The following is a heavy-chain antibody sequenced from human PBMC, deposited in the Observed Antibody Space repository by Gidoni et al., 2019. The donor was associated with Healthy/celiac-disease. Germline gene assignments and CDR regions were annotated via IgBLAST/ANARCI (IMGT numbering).Heavy chain of an antibody. V-gene: IGHV1-69*01. D-gene: IGHD2-2*02. CDR1: GGTFSSYA. CDR2: IIPIFGTA. J-gene: IGHJ6*02. Sequence: QVQLVQSGAEVKKPGSSVKVSCKASGGTFSSYAISWVRQAPGQGLEWMGGIIPIFGTANYAQKFQGRVTITADESTSTAYMELSSLRSEDTAVYYCARADIVVVPAAIDYYYGMDVWGQGTTVTVSS. CDR3: ARADIVVVPAAIDYYYGMDV.